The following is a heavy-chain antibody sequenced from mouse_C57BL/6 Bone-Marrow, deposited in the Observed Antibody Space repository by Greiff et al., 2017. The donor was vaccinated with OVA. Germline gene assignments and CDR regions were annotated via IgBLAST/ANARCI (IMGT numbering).Heavy chain of an antibody. J-gene: IGHJ2*01. Sequence: LVESGPELVKPGASVKISCKASGYAFSSSWMNWVKQRPGKGLEWIGRIYPGDGDTNYNGKFKGKATLTADKSSSTAYMQLSSLTSEDSAVYFCARRDYGFDYWGQGTTLTVSS. V-gene: IGHV1-82*01. CDR2: IYPGDGDT. CDR1: GYAFSSSW. CDR3: ARRDYGFDY. D-gene: IGHD1-1*01.